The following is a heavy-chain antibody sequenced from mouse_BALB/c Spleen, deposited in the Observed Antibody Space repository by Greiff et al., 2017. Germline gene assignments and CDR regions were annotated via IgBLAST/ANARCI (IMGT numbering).Heavy chain of an antibody. CDR3: ARAPYYYGSSPYYYAMDY. J-gene: IGHJ4*01. CDR1: GFSLTSYG. V-gene: IGHV2-9*02. D-gene: IGHD1-1*01. CDR2: IWAGGST. Sequence: QVQLKESGPGLVAPSQSLSITCTVSGFSLTSYGVHWVRQPPGKGLEWLGVIWAGGSTNYNSALMSRLSISKDNSKSQVFLKMNSLQTDDTAMYYCARAPYYYGSSPYYYAMDYWGQGTSVTVSS.